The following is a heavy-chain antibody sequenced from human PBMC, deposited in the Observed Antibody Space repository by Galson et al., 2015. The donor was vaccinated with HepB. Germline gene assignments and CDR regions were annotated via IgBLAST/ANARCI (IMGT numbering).Heavy chain of an antibody. Sequence: SGSTFPDFYFHWVRQAPGQGLEWVGWITPKSVDTHYSQKFRGRVTMTRDTSISTVYMELNRLTPDDTAVYYCARASAAYCSYGTCYSFFFDYWGQGTLVTVSS. J-gene: IGHJ4*02. D-gene: IGHD2-15*01. CDR3: ARASAAYCSYGTCYSFFFDY. CDR2: ITPKSVDT. V-gene: IGHV1-2*02. CDR1: GSTFPDFY.